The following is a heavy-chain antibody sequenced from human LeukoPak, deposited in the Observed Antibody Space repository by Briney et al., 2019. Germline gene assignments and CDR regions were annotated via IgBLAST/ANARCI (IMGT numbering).Heavy chain of an antibody. D-gene: IGHD4-17*01. V-gene: IGHV3-66*01. Sequence: GGSLRLSCAASGFTVSSNYMSWVRQAPGKGLEWVSVIYSGGSTYYADSVKGRFTISRDNARNSLFLQMDYLRAEDTAVYYCARDRYGDYCHDSWGQGTLVTVSS. J-gene: IGHJ4*02. CDR2: IYSGGST. CDR3: ARDRYGDYCHDS. CDR1: GFTVSSNY.